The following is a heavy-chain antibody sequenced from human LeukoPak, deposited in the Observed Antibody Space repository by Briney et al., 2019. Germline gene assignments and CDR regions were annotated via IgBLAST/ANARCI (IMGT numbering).Heavy chain of an antibody. V-gene: IGHV1-69*13. J-gene: IGHJ4*02. CDR1: GDTFSSYA. CDR3: ARDRECSGGSCYQSDY. D-gene: IGHD2-15*01. Sequence: ASVKVSCKASGDTFSSYAISWVRQAPGQGLEWMGGIIPIFGTANYAQKFQGRVTIAADESTSTAYMELSSLRSEGTEVTYGARDRECSGGSCYQSDYWGQGTLVTVSS. CDR2: IIPIFGTA.